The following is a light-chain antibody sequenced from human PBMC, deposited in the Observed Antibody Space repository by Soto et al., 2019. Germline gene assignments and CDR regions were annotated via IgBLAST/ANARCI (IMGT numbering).Light chain of an antibody. V-gene: IGKV3-15*01. Sequence: EIVMTRSPATLSVSPGEKATLSCRASQSINTNLAWYQQKFGQAPRLLIFGSSTRATAIPARFSGSGSGTEFTLSISSLQSEDFAVYYCQQYNSWPPYTFGQGTKLEI. CDR3: QQYNSWPPYT. CDR2: GSS. J-gene: IGKJ2*01. CDR1: QSINTN.